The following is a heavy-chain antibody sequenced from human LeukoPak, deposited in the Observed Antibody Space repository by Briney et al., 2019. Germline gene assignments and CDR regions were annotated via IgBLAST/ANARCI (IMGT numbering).Heavy chain of an antibody. D-gene: IGHD1-1*01. CDR1: GFTFSDYS. J-gene: IGHJ4*02. V-gene: IGHV3-48*01. Sequence: GGSLRLSCAASGFTFSDYSMNWVRKAPGKGLEWISYIGIDSGNTNYADSVKGRFTISGDKAKNSLYLQMNSLRVEDTAVYYCARDYRYAFDNWGQGTLVTVSS. CDR3: ARDYRYAFDN. CDR2: IGIDSGNT.